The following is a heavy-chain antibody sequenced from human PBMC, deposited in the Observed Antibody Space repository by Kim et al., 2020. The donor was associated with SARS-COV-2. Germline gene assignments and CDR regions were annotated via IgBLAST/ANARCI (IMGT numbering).Heavy chain of an antibody. Sequence: GGSLRLSCTTSGLNFGDYAMSWFRQAPGKGLEWVAFIRSKRYGETTEYAASVKGRFTISRDDSKRIPYLQMNGLKTEDTAVYYCTSVPYYYDSASYYQDLGGRGPLLPVST. V-gene: IGHV3-49*03. CDR3: TSVPYYYDSASYYQDL. D-gene: IGHD3-22*01. J-gene: IGHJ1*01. CDR2: IRSKRYGETT. CDR1: GLNFGDYA.